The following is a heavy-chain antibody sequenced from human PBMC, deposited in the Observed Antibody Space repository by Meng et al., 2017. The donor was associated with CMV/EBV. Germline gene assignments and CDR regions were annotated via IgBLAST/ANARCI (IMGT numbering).Heavy chain of an antibody. Sequence: GGSLRLSCAASGFTFDDYGMSWVRQAPGKGLEWVSGINWNGGSTGYADSVKGRFTISRDNAKNTLYLQMNSLRAEDTAVYYCARGVYCSSTSCYMPGYFDLWGRGTLVTVSS. CDR1: GFTFDDYG. V-gene: IGHV3-20*04. CDR2: INWNGGST. J-gene: IGHJ2*01. CDR3: ARGVYCSSTSCYMPGYFDL. D-gene: IGHD2-2*02.